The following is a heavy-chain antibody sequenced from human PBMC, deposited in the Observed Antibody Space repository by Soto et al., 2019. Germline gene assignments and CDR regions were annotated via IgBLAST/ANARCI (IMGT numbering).Heavy chain of an antibody. CDR3: ATSPPGDNDAFDV. D-gene: IGHD4-17*01. V-gene: IGHV4-31*11. CDR1: GKSIRSAGYY. Sequence: QVQLQETGPGLVKPSQTLSLTCGVSGKSIRSAGYYWTWIRQRPWKGLEWIGHISYFGDTHYSPSLTSRVTISLDPSKNQFSLELTSVTAADTAVYYCATSPPGDNDAFDVWGQGTLVSVSS. J-gene: IGHJ3*01. CDR2: ISYFGDT.